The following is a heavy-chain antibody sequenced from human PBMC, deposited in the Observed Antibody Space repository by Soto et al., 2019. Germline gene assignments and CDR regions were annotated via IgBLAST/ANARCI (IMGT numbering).Heavy chain of an antibody. CDR2: ISSSGDSP. J-gene: IGHJ4*02. CDR3: ARNTIPHPHY. V-gene: IGHV3-23*01. CDR1: GFTFSNYA. Sequence: EVQLLESGGGLVQPGGSLRLSCAASGFTFSNYAMSCVRQAPGKGLEWVSAISSSGDSPYYADSVKGRFTVSRDNSKKTMYLQMNSLRVEDTAIYYCARNTIPHPHYWGPGTLVTVSS. D-gene: IGHD1-1*01.